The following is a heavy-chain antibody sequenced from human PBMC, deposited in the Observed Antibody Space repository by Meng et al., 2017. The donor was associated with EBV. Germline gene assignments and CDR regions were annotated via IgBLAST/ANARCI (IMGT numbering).Heavy chain of an antibody. CDR2: IIPAGGNT. D-gene: IGHD1/OR15-1a*01. CDR1: GNTFTSYY. CDR3: VRELVGGTFDY. J-gene: IGHJ4*02. V-gene: IGHV1-46*01. Sequence: QLVQSGADVKKPGASVQVSCKASGNTFTSYYRHWVRQAPGQGLEWMGIIIPAGGNTNYAQKFRGRFTMTRDTSTSTVYMDLSILTSEDTAVYYCVRELVGGTFDYWGQGTLVTVSS.